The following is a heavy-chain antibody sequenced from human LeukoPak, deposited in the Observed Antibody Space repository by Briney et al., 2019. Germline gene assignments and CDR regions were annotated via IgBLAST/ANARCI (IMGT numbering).Heavy chain of an antibody. CDR3: TREQDREAAATVIGDS. J-gene: IGHJ4*02. CDR2: ISGSGSTK. D-gene: IGHD2-15*01. Sequence: GGSRRLSCAASGFTFRSHEMNWVRQAPGKGLEWVSYISGSGSTKYYADSVKGRFTISRDNAKNSLYLQMNSLRAEDTAVYYCTREQDREAAATVIGDSWGQGTLVTVSS. CDR1: GFTFRSHE. V-gene: IGHV3-48*03.